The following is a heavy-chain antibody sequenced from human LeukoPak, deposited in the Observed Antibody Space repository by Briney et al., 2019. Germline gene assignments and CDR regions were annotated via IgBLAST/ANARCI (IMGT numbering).Heavy chain of an antibody. J-gene: IGHJ5*02. CDR1: SGSISTSNYY. Sequence: PSETLSLTCTVSSGSISTSNYYWGWVRQPPGKALEWIGNIFYSGSTYYSPSLKSRVTISVDTSKNQFSLKLSSVTAADTAVYYCARDYVDTAMGVNWFDPWGQGTLVTVSS. CDR2: IFYSGST. V-gene: IGHV4-39*07. CDR3: ARDYVDTAMGVNWFDP. D-gene: IGHD5-18*01.